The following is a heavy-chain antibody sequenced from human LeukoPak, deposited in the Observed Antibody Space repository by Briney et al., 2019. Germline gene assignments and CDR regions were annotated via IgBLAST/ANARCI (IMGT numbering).Heavy chain of an antibody. CDR3: AREKISGWYRRTNWFDP. CDR1: GYSISSGYY. Sequence: SETLSLTCTVSGYSISSGYYWGWIRQPPGKGLEWIGSIYHSGSTYYNPSLKSRVTISVDTSKNQFSLKLSPVTAADTAVYYCAREKISGWYRRTNWFDPWGQGTLVTVSS. J-gene: IGHJ5*02. D-gene: IGHD6-19*01. CDR2: IYHSGST. V-gene: IGHV4-38-2*02.